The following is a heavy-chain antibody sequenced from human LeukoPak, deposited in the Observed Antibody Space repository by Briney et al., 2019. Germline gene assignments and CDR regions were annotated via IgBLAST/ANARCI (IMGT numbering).Heavy chain of an antibody. D-gene: IGHD3-22*01. CDR1: GFTVSSNY. CDR3: ASGLGDDSSGYYYYYYYMDV. CDR2: ISSSSSYI. Sequence: GGSLRLSCAASGFTVSSNYMNWVRQAPGKGLEWVSSISSSSSYIYYADSVKGRFTISRDNAKNSLYLQMNSLRAEDTAVYYCASGLGDDSSGYYYYYYYMDVWGKGTTVTVSS. J-gene: IGHJ6*03. V-gene: IGHV3-21*01.